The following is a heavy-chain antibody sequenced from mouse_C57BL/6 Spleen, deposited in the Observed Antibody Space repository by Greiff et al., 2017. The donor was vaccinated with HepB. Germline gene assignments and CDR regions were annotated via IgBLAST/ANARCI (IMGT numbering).Heavy chain of an antibody. CDR1: GFTFSDYG. J-gene: IGHJ2*01. CDR2: ISSGSSTI. V-gene: IGHV5-17*01. CDR3: AREATVVPFDY. Sequence: DVKLVESGGGLVKPGGSLKLSCAASGFTFSDYGMHWVRQAPEKGLEWVAYISSGSSTIYYADTVKGRFTISRDNAKNTLFLQMTSLRSEDTAMYYCAREATVVPFDYWGQGTTLTVSS. D-gene: IGHD1-1*01.